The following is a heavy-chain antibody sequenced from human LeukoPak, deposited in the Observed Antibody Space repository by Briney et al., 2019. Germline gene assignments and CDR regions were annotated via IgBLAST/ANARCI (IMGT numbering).Heavy chain of an antibody. CDR1: GYIFTTYF. Sequence: ASVKVSCKASGYIFTTYFIHWVRQAPGQGLEWMGWINPNNGDTNYVQKFQGRVTMTRDTSISTAYMELTRLRSDDTAVYYCARDSGSSSWEFDFWGQGTLVTVSS. V-gene: IGHV1-2*02. D-gene: IGHD6-13*01. CDR2: INPNNGDT. CDR3: ARDSGSSSWEFDF. J-gene: IGHJ4*02.